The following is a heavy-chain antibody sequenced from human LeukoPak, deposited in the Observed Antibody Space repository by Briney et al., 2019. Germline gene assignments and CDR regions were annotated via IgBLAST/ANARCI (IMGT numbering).Heavy chain of an antibody. CDR3: TTALQTYYDILTGYGAFDI. Sequence: GGSLRLSCAASGFTFSNAWMSWVRQAPGKGLEWVGRIKSKTDGGTTDYAAPVKGRFTISRDDSKNTLYLRMNSLKTEDTAVYYCTTALQTYYDILTGYGAFDIWGQGTMVTVSS. V-gene: IGHV3-15*01. D-gene: IGHD3-9*01. CDR1: GFTFSNAW. J-gene: IGHJ3*02. CDR2: IKSKTDGGTT.